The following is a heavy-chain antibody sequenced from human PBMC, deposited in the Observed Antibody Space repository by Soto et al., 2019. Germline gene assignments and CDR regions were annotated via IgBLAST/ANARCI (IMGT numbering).Heavy chain of an antibody. J-gene: IGHJ6*02. CDR2: ISYDGSNK. Sequence: QVQLVESGGGVVQPGRSLRLSCAASGFTFSSYGMHWVRQAPGKGLEWVAVISYDGSNKYYADSVKGRFTISRDNSKSTLYLQMNCLRAEDTAVYYCAKDRDYGDYDGMDVWGQGTTVTVSS. D-gene: IGHD4-17*01. CDR3: AKDRDYGDYDGMDV. V-gene: IGHV3-30*18. CDR1: GFTFSSYG.